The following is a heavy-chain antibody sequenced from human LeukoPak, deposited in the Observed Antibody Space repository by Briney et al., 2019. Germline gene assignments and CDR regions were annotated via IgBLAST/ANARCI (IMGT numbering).Heavy chain of an antibody. Sequence: PSETLSLTCTAPGGSISSYYWSWIRQPPGKGLEWIGYIYYSGSTNYNPSLKSRVTISVDTSKNQFSLKLSSVTAADTAVYYCARLPGFRDAFDIWGQGTMVTVSS. V-gene: IGHV4-59*08. CDR3: ARLPGFRDAFDI. CDR2: IYYSGST. J-gene: IGHJ3*02. CDR1: GGSISSYY.